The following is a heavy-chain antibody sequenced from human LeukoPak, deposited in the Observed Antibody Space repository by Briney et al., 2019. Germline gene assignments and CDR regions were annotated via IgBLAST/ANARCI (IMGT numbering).Heavy chain of an antibody. CDR2: FYTSGST. CDR3: ARQKCTSTSCLTKNAFDI. CDR1: GSISGYY. J-gene: IGHJ3*02. Sequence: SETLSLTCTVLGSISGYYWGWIRQPPGKELEWIGYFYTSGSTNYNPPLESRVTISVDTSKNQFSLDLRSVTAADTAVYYCARQKCTSTSCLTKNAFDIWGQGTMVTVSS. V-gene: IGHV4-4*09. D-gene: IGHD2-2*01.